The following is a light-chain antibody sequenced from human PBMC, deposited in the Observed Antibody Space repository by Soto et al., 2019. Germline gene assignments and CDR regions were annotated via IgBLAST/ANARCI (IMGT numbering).Light chain of an antibody. CDR1: QSVGNH. CDR2: DAS. V-gene: IGKV3-11*01. J-gene: IGKJ4*01. Sequence: IVLTQSPATLSLSPGETATLSCRASQSVGNHLAWYQQKPGQAPRLLTYDASNRVTGIPAMFSGKGSWSDYTLIISSLEPEDFAGYYWQHRNGWPPGSTFGGGTKVVIK. CDR3: QHRNGWPPGST.